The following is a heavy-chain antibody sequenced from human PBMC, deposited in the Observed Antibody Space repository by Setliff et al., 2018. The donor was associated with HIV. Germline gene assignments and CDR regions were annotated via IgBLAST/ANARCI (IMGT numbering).Heavy chain of an antibody. D-gene: IGHD3-10*02. CDR3: ARHGFNMLMGMDVFEL. CDR2: IYNSGST. J-gene: IGHJ3*01. V-gene: IGHV4-59*08. CDR1: GGFTSSYY. Sequence: SETLSLTCTVSGGFTSSYYWSWIRQPPGKGLEWIGYIYNSGSTNYNPSLKSRVTISVDTSKNQFSLKLSSLTAADTAVYYCARHGFNMLMGMDVFELWGPGTMVTVSS.